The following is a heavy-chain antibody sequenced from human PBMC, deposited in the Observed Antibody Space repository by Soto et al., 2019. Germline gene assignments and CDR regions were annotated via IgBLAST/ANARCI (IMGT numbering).Heavy chain of an antibody. CDR1: GYTFTSYG. CDR3: ARDTLDGIHMMTLGEEDY. J-gene: IGHJ4*02. CDR2: ISAYTSNT. D-gene: IGHD1-20*01. V-gene: IGHV1-18*01. Sequence: QVQLVQSGAEVKKPGASVKVSCKASGYTFTSYGISWVRQAPGQGLEWMGWISAYTSNTNYAQKLQGSVTMTTDASTSTAYMELRSLRSDDTAVYYCARDTLDGIHMMTLGEEDYWGQGTLVTVSS.